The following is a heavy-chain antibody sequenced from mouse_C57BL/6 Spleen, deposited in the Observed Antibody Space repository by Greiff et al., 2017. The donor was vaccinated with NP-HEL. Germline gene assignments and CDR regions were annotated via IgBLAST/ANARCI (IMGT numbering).Heavy chain of an antibody. CDR1: GYAFTNYL. D-gene: IGHD2-4*01. CDR2: INPGSGGT. V-gene: IGHV1-54*01. CDR3: ARGGDYDGFAY. Sequence: QVQLQQSGAELVRPGTSVKVSCKASGYAFTNYLIEWVKQRPGQGLEWIGVINPGSGGTNYNEKFKGKATLTADKSSSTAYMQLSSLTSEDSAVYYCARGGDYDGFAYWGQGTLVTVSA. J-gene: IGHJ3*01.